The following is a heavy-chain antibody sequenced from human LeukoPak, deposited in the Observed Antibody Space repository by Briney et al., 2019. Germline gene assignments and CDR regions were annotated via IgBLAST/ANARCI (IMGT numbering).Heavy chain of an antibody. D-gene: IGHD6-13*01. CDR3: GRDYWYLPDY. V-gene: IGHV3-53*05. Sequence: GGSLRLSCVASGFTVSSNYMSWVRQAPGKGLEWVSAIFSGGSTFYADSVTGRFTISRDNSKNTVYLQMNSLRTEDTAVYYCGRDYWYLPDYWGQGTLVTVSS. CDR2: IFSGGST. J-gene: IGHJ4*02. CDR1: GFTVSSNY.